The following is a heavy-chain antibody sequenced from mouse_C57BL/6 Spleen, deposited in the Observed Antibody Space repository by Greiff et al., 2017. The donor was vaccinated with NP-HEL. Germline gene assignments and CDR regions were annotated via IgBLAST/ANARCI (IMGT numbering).Heavy chain of an antibody. CDR2: IFPGDGDT. J-gene: IGHJ2*01. Sequence: QVQLQQSGAELVKPGASVKISCKASGYAFSSYWMNWVKQRPGKSLEWIGHIFPGDGDTNYNGKFKGKATLTADKSYSSAYMQLCMLTSEAAAVYFCARSGDYDVAYWGQGTTLTVSS. D-gene: IGHD2-4*01. CDR3: ARSGDYDVAY. V-gene: IGHV1-80*01. CDR1: GYAFSSYW.